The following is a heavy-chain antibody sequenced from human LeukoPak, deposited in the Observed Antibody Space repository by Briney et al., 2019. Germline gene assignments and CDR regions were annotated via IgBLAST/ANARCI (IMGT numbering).Heavy chain of an antibody. CDR3: ARGGDCSSTSCPTNWFDP. J-gene: IGHJ5*02. Sequence: ASVKVSCKVSGYTLTELSMHWVRQAPGKGLEWMGGFDPEDGETIYAQKFQGRVTMTRDTSTSTVYMELSSLRSEDTAVYYCARGGDCSSTSCPTNWFDPWGQGTLVTVSS. CDR1: GYTLTELS. D-gene: IGHD2-2*01. CDR2: FDPEDGET. V-gene: IGHV1-24*01.